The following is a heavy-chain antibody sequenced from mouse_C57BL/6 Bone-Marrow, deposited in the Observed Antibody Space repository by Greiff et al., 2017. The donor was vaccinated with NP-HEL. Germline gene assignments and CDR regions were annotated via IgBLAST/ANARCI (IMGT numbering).Heavy chain of an antibody. CDR3: AIETTAQATGFAY. CDR1: GYTFTSYW. Sequence: QVQLQQPGAELVKPGASVKVSCKASGYTFTSYWMHWVKQRPGQGLEWIGRIHPSDSDTNYNQKFKGKATLTVDKSSSTAYMQLSSLTSEDSAVYYCAIETTAQATGFAYWGQGTLVTVSA. D-gene: IGHD3-2*02. CDR2: IHPSDSDT. J-gene: IGHJ3*01. V-gene: IGHV1-74*01.